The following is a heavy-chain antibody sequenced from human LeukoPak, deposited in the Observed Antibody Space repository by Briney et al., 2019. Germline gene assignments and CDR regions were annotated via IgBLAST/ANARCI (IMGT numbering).Heavy chain of an antibody. CDR2: INPNSGGT. CDR1: GYTFTGYY. J-gene: IGHJ4*02. Sequence: ASVKVSCKASGYTFTGYYIHWVRQAPGQGLEWMGWINPNSGGTNYAQNFQGRVTLTRDTSVSTAYMELRWLRSDDRAVYYCARGPRQRYSDWLSFSGSFEYWGQGTPATVSS. V-gene: IGHV1-2*02. D-gene: IGHD3-9*01. CDR3: ARGPRQRYSDWLSFSGSFEY.